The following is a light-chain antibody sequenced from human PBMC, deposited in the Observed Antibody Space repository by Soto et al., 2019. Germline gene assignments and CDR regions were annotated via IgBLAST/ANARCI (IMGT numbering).Light chain of an antibody. CDR2: VAS. Sequence: ETVMTQSPATLSVSPGETATLSCRASLSASTNLAWYQHKPGQAPRLLIYVASIRASGIPARFRGSGAGTQFTLTISSLQSEDVAVYYCQQYMNWPPWTFGQGTKVEIK. CDR3: QQYMNWPPWT. V-gene: IGKV3-15*01. J-gene: IGKJ1*01. CDR1: LSASTN.